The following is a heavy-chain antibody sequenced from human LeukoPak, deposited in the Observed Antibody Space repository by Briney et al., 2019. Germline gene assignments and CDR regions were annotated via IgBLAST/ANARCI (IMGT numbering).Heavy chain of an antibody. CDR1: GYTFTSYG. J-gene: IGHJ3*02. D-gene: IGHD3-10*01. V-gene: IGHV1-18*01. CDR2: ISAYNGNT. CDR3: ARGMIRGVIGGGAFDI. Sequence: ASVKVSCKASGYTFTSYGISWVRQAPGQGLEWMGWISAYNGNTNYAQKLQGRVTMTTDTSTSTAYMELRGLRSDDTAVYYCARGMIRGVIGGGAFDIWGQGTMVTVSS.